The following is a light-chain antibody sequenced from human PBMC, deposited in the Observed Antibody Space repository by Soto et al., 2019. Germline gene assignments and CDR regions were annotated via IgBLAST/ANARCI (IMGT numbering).Light chain of an antibody. CDR1: QSVSSN. CDR2: RAS. J-gene: IGKJ1*01. V-gene: IGKV3-15*01. Sequence: EIVMTQSPATLSVSPGERATLSCRASQSVSSNLAWYQQKPGQAPRLLIYRASTRATGIPARFSGSGSGTESTLTISSLQSEDFAFYYCQHYTNWPPWTFGQGTKVEIK. CDR3: QHYTNWPPWT.